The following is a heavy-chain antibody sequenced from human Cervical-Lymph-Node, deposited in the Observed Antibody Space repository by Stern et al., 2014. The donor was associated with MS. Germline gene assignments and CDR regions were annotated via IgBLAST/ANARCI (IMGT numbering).Heavy chain of an antibody. Sequence: QLVESGPGLVKPSETLSLRCSVSGDSFSSSSYFWGWVRQAPGKGLEWIGSLYYDGSTYYNPSLKSRVSLSVDSSKNHFSRKVTSVTAADTAVYYCAGGDSVSLFYLDYWGQGTPVTVSS. V-gene: IGHV4-39*02. CDR2: LYYDGST. CDR3: AGGDSVSLFYLDY. CDR1: GDSFSSSSYF. J-gene: IGHJ4*02. D-gene: IGHD5/OR15-5a*01.